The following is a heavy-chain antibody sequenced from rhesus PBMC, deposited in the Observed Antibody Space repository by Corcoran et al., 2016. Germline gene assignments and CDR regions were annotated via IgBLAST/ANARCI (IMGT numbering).Heavy chain of an antibody. V-gene: IGHV4S10*01. J-gene: IGHJ6*01. CDR1: GGSISDSYR. D-gene: IGHD3-3*01. CDR2: IYGSSTST. CDR3: AREVGYYNIWTGYYDSAYGLDS. Sequence: QVQLQESGPGVVKPSETLSLTCAVSGGSISDSYRWSWIRQPPGKGLEWIGYIYGSSTSTNYNPSLKRRVTISKDTSKNQFSLKLSSVTAADTAVYYCAREVGYYNIWTGYYDSAYGLDSWGQGVVVTVSS.